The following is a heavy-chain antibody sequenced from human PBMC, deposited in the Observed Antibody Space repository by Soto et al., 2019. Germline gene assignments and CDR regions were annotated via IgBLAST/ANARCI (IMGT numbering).Heavy chain of an antibody. CDR2: INGGGGNT. D-gene: IGHD3-16*02. Sequence: EVQLLESGGDLVQPGGSLRLSCAASGFSFSSYAMAWVRQAPGKGLEWVSGINGGGGNTYYADSVKGRFTISRDNSKNTLYLQMNSLRAEGTAVYYCAKTIGGVIVPFDYWGQGTLVTVSS. J-gene: IGHJ4*02. CDR1: GFSFSSYA. V-gene: IGHV3-23*01. CDR3: AKTIGGVIVPFDY.